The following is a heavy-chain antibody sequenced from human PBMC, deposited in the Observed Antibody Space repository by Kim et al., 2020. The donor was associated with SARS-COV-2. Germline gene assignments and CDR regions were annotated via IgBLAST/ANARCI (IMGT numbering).Heavy chain of an antibody. Sequence: ASVKVSCKASGYIFKNYAMNWLRQAPGQGLEWMGWISAYTGDTSYAETFQGRLTLTRDASTSTFHMELRSLRSDDTAVYFCARDSAILGALDIWGQGAMV. CDR1: GYIFKNYA. J-gene: IGHJ3*02. CDR2: ISAYTGDT. CDR3: ARDSAILGALDI. V-gene: IGHV1-18*01. D-gene: IGHD3-3*01.